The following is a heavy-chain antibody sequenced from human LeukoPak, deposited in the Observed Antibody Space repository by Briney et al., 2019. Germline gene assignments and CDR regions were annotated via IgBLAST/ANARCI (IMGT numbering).Heavy chain of an antibody. CDR3: ARSEAPHGFNYYFDY. J-gene: IGHJ4*02. D-gene: IGHD5-24*01. CDR1: GGSISSYY. Sequence: PSETLSLTCTVSGGSISSYYWSWIRQPPGKGLEWIGYIYYSGSTNYNPSLKSRVTISVDTSKNQFSLKLSSVTAAATAVYYCARSEAPHGFNYYFDYWGQGTLVTVSS. CDR2: IYYSGST. V-gene: IGHV4-59*01.